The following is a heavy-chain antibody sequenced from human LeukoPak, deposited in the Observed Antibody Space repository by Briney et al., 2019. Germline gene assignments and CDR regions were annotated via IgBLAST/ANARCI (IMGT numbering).Heavy chain of an antibody. CDR3: AGTYTYYYYYYMDV. CDR2: IYYTGST. Sequence: PSETLSLTCTVSGGSMFSSSYYWGWIRQPPGKGLEWIGTIYYTGSTYYNPSLKSRVTISVDTSKNQFSLKLSSVTAADTAVYYCAGTYTYYYYYYMDVWGKGTTVTISS. V-gene: IGHV4-39*07. J-gene: IGHJ6*03. D-gene: IGHD2-2*02. CDR1: GGSMFSSSYY.